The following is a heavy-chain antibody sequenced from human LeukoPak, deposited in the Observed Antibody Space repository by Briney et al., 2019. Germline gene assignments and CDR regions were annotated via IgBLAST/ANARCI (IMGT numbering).Heavy chain of an antibody. Sequence: GGSLRLSCAASGFTFSTYGMHWVRQAPGKGLEGVAVICYDGSNKYYADSVKGRFTISRDNSKNALYTQMNSLRAEDTAVYYCAKAEPENWGQGTLVTVSS. CDR1: GFTFSTYG. CDR3: AKAEPEN. J-gene: IGHJ4*02. CDR2: ICYDGSNK. V-gene: IGHV3-33*06.